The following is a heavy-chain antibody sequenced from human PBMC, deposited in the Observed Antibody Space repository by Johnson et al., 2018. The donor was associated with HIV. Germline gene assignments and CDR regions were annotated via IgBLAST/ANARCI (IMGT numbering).Heavy chain of an antibody. Sequence: QVQLVESGGGVVQPGRSLRLSCAASGFTFSSYAMHWVRQAPGKGLEWVAVISYDGSNKYYADSVKGRFTISRDNSKNTLYLQMNSLRAEDTAVYYCAKDTVFRSGSPRGAFDIWGQGTMVTVSS. J-gene: IGHJ3*02. V-gene: IGHV3-30*04. CDR1: GFTFSSYA. CDR2: ISYDGSNK. D-gene: IGHD3-10*01. CDR3: AKDTVFRSGSPRGAFDI.